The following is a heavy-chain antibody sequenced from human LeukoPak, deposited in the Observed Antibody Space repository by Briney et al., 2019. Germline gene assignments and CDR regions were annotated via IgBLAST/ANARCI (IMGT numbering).Heavy chain of an antibody. D-gene: IGHD2-2*01. Sequence: GGSLRLSCSASGFTFSRHWMSWVRQAPGKGLEWVANVRQDGSEEFYVDFVKGRFTISRDNAKNSLYLQMNSLRAEDTAVYFCAKVLGYCSSTSCSDAFDIWGQGTMVTVSS. J-gene: IGHJ3*02. V-gene: IGHV3-7*03. CDR2: VRQDGSEE. CDR3: AKVLGYCSSTSCSDAFDI. CDR1: GFTFSRHW.